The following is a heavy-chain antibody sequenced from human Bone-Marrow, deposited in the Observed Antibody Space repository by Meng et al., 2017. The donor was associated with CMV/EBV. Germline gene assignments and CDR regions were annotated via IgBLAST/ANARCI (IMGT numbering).Heavy chain of an antibody. Sequence: ASVTVSCKASGYTFTNHGISWVRQAPGQRLEWMGRISSYNGDTRYAQKFQGRVTMTTDTSTRTTYMELRSLRSDDTAIYYCARDSIMTPLDFWGQGTLVTVSS. CDR1: GYTFTNHG. V-gene: IGHV1-18*01. D-gene: IGHD3-16*01. CDR3: ARDSIMTPLDF. CDR2: ISSYNGDT. J-gene: IGHJ4*02.